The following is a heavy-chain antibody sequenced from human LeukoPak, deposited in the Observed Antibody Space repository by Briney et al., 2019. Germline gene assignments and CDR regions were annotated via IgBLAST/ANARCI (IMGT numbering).Heavy chain of an antibody. CDR2: ISGSGGST. CDR3: AKDGPGYSSSYSFDY. CDR1: GFTFSSNW. Sequence: HSGGSLRLSCAASGFTFSSNWMHWVRQAPGKGLEWVSAISGSGGSTYYADSVKGRFTISRDNSKNTLYLQMNSLRAEDTAVYYCAKDGPGYSSSYSFDYWGQGTLVTVSS. D-gene: IGHD6-6*01. J-gene: IGHJ4*02. V-gene: IGHV3-23*01.